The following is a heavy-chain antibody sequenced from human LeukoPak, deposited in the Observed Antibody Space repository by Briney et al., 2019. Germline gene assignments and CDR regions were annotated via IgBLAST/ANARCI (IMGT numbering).Heavy chain of an antibody. V-gene: IGHV3-23*01. CDR2: IIGGDATT. CDR1: GFPFSSYT. J-gene: IGHJ3*02. CDR3: ARDIAAAGSDAFDI. Sequence: GGSLRLSCAASGFPFSSYTVSWVRQAPGKGLQWVSTIIGGDATTYYADSVKGRFTISRDISKNTLYLQMNSLRAEDTAVYYCARDIAAAGSDAFDIWGQGTMVTVSS. D-gene: IGHD6-13*01.